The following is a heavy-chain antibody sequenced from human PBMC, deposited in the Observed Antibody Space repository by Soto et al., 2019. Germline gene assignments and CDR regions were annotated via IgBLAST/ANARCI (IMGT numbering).Heavy chain of an antibody. J-gene: IGHJ6*02. Sequence: TLSLTCTVSGGSISSGGYYWSWIRQHPGKGLEWIGYIYYSGSTYYNPSLKSRVTISVDTSKNQFSLKLSSVTAADTAVYYCARVRSEAATNFYYYYYYGMDVWGQGTTVTVSS. CDR2: IYYSGST. CDR1: GGSISSGGYY. CDR3: ARVRSEAATNFYYYYYYGMDV. V-gene: IGHV4-31*03. D-gene: IGHD2-15*01.